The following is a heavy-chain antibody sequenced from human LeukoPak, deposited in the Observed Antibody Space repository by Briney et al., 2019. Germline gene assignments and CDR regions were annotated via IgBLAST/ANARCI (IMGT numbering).Heavy chain of an antibody. D-gene: IGHD3-10*01. Sequence: SETLSLTCTVSGGSISSSSYSWGWIRQPPGKGLEWIGSIYYSGSTYYNPSLKSRVTISVDTSKNQFSLKLSSVTAADTAVYHCARSYGSGSYENWFDPWGQGTLVTVSS. CDR3: ARSYGSGSYENWFDP. CDR1: GGSISSSSYS. J-gene: IGHJ5*02. CDR2: IYYSGST. V-gene: IGHV4-39*01.